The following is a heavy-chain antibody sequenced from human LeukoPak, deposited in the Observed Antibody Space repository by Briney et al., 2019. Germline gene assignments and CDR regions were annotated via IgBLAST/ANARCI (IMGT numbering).Heavy chain of an antibody. CDR2: IIPLFGTA. CDR1: GGTFSSYG. CDR3: ARLDEYSSSSRYYGMDV. Sequence: SVKVSCKASGGTFSSYGISWVRQAPGQGLEWMGGIIPLFGTANYAQKLQRRVTSSADESTSTAYMELSSLRSEDTAVYYCARLDEYSSSSRYYGMDVWGQGTTVTVSS. D-gene: IGHD6-6*01. V-gene: IGHV1-69*13. J-gene: IGHJ6*02.